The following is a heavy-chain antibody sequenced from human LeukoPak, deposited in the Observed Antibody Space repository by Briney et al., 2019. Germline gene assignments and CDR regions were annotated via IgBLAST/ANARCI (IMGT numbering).Heavy chain of an antibody. V-gene: IGHV4-39*01. Sequence: SETLSLTCTVAGGSISSSSYYWGWIRQPPGKGLEWIGSISYSGSTYYNPSLKSRVTISVDTSKNQFSLNLSSVTAADTAVYYCATLSLYCSGGSCYSGLFDYWGQGTLVTVSS. CDR3: ATLSLYCSGGSCYSGLFDY. CDR1: GGSISSSSYY. J-gene: IGHJ4*02. CDR2: ISYSGST. D-gene: IGHD2-15*01.